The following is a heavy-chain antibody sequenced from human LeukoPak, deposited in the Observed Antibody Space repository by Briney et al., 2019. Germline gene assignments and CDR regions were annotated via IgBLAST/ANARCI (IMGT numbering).Heavy chain of an antibody. CDR3: ATDYYDSSGYDNFDY. Sequence: GASVKVSCKASGYTFTSYDINWVRQATGQGLEWMGWMNPNSGNTGYAQKFQGRVTMTRNTSISTAYMELSSLRSEDTAVYYCATDYYDSSGYDNFDYWGQGTLVTVSS. J-gene: IGHJ4*02. D-gene: IGHD3-22*01. V-gene: IGHV1-8*01. CDR1: GYTFTSYD. CDR2: MNPNSGNT.